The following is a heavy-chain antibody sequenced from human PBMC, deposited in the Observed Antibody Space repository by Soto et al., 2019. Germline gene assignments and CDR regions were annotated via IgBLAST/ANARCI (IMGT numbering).Heavy chain of an antibody. V-gene: IGHV3-23*01. D-gene: IGHD6-19*01. Sequence: EVQLLESGGGLVQPGGSLRLSCAASGFTFSSSAMSWVRQAARKGLEWVSDISGSGGRAYYADSVKGRFTISRDNSNNTIYLQLNSLRAEDTAVYYCAKGGGWSHFDCWGQGTLVTVSS. J-gene: IGHJ4*02. CDR1: GFTFSSSA. CDR2: ISGSGGRA. CDR3: AKGGGWSHFDC.